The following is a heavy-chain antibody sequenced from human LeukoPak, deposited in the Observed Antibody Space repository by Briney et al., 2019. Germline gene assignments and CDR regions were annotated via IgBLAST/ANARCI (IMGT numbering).Heavy chain of an antibody. D-gene: IGHD5-18*01. J-gene: IGHJ6*03. CDR2: ISSSSSTI. CDR3: ARTYSGYYYYYYMDV. CDR1: GFTFSSYS. V-gene: IGHV3-48*01. Sequence: PGGSLRLSCAASGFTFSSYSMNWVRQAPGKGLEWVSYISSSSSTIYYADSVKGRFTISRDNAKNSLYLQMNSLRAEDTAVYYCARTYSGYYYYYYMDVWGKGTTVTVSS.